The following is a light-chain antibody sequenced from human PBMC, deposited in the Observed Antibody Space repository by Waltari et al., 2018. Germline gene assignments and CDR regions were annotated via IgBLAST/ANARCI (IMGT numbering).Light chain of an antibody. V-gene: IGLV2-14*01. CDR2: EVS. Sequence: QSALTQPASVSGSPGQSITISCTGTSSDVGGYHYVSWYQQHPGKAPKLMIYEVSNRPSGVANRVSGSKSGNTASLTISGLQAEDEADYYCSSYTTSSTLFGGGTKLTVL. J-gene: IGLJ2*01. CDR1: SSDVGGYHY. CDR3: SSYTTSSTL.